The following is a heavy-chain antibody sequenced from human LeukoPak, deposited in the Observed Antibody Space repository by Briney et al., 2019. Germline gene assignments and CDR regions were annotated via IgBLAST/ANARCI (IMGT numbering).Heavy chain of an antibody. J-gene: IGHJ4*02. V-gene: IGHV4-39*07. D-gene: IGHD3-22*01. CDR2: IYYSGNT. CDR3: ARCPHSSGYHRGFDY. Sequence: PSETLSLTCTVSGGSIISSSYYWGWIRQPPGKGLEWIGSIYYSGNTDYNPSLKSRVTISVDTSKNQFSLKLSSVTAADTAVYYCARCPHSSGYHRGFDYWGQGTLVTVSS. CDR1: GGSIISSSYY.